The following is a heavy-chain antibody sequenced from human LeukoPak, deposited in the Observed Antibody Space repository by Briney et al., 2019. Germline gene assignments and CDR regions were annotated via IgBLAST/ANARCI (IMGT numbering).Heavy chain of an antibody. CDR2: INPNSGGT. CDR3: ARGGFCSGGSCYEPRVLIYYYGMDV. CDR1: GYTFTGYY. Sequence: ASVKVSCKASGYTFTGYYMHWVRQAPGQGLEWMGWINPNSGGTNYAQKFQSRVTMTRDTSISTAYMELSRLRSDDTAVYYCARGGFCSGGSCYEPRVLIYYYGMDVWGQGTTVTVSS. V-gene: IGHV1-2*02. J-gene: IGHJ6*02. D-gene: IGHD2-15*01.